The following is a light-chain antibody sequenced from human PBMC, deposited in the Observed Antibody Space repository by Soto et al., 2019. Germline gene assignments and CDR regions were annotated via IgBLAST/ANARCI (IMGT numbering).Light chain of an antibody. V-gene: IGKV1-5*03. J-gene: IGKJ1*01. CDR1: QSISSW. CDR2: TTS. Sequence: DIQVTQSPSTLSASVGDTVTITCRASQSISSWLAWYKQNQGKAPNLLIYTTSGLESGVPSRFSGSGSGTEFTLTISSLQPDDFATYYCQQYQNAWTFGQGTRVEIK. CDR3: QQYQNAWT.